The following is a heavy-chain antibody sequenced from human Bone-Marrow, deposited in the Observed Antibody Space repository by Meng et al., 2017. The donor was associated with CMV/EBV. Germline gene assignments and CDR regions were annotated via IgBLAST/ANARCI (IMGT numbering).Heavy chain of an antibody. CDR3: ARDFPTPYYFDY. Sequence: VHVVGPGGGMVKPAVSLTLSCAATCLSCSSYSRDWVRQAPGKGLEWVSTISSSSSYIYYAYLVRGRFTISSNNANQSFYLQINSLSAEATAVYYCARDFPTPYYFDYWGQGTLVTVSS. CDR1: CLSCSSYS. CDR2: ISSSSSYI. D-gene: IGHD4-23*01. J-gene: IGHJ4*02. V-gene: IGHV3-21*01.